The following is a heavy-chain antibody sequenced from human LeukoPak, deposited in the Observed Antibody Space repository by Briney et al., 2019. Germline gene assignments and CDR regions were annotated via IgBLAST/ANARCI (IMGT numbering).Heavy chain of an antibody. CDR2: IYYSGGT. CDR3: ARRASYDFWSGYFDY. J-gene: IGHJ4*02. D-gene: IGHD3-3*01. V-gene: IGHV4-39*01. CDR1: GYAITSGGFS. Sequence: SETLSLTCTVSGYAITSGGFSWNWIRQPPGKGLEWIGSIYYSGGTYYNLSLKSRVTISVDTSKNQFSLKLSSVTAADTAVYYCARRASYDFWSGYFDYWGQGTLVTVSS.